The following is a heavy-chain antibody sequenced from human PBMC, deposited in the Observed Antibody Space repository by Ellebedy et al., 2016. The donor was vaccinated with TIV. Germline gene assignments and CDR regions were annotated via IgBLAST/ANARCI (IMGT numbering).Heavy chain of an antibody. J-gene: IGHJ3*02. D-gene: IGHD4/OR15-4a*01. CDR3: ARVGDYGASSGYAFDI. CDR1: GFTFSSYS. Sequence: PGGSLRLSCAGSGFTFSSYSMNWVRQAPGKGLEWVAYISGTSYIIQYAESVKGRFTISRDNARNSLYLQMNSLRDGDTAVYYCARVGDYGASSGYAFDIWGQGTMVTVSS. V-gene: IGHV3-48*02. CDR2: ISGTSYII.